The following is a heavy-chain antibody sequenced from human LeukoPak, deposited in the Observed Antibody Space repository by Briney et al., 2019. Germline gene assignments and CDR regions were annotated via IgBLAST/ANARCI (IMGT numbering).Heavy chain of an antibody. Sequence: GGSLRLSCAASGFTFSSYAMSWVRQAPGKGLEWVSAISGSGGSTYYADSVKGRYTISRDNSKNTLYLQMNSLRAEDTAVYYCAKVRSGITGTNDYWGQGTLVTVSS. J-gene: IGHJ4*02. CDR1: GFTFSSYA. D-gene: IGHD1-7*01. CDR2: ISGSGGST. V-gene: IGHV3-23*01. CDR3: AKVRSGITGTNDY.